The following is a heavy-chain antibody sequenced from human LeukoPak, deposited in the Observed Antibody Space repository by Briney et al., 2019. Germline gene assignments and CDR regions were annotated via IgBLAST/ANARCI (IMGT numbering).Heavy chain of an antibody. Sequence: SETLSLTCTVSGGSISSSSYYWGWIRQPPGKGLEWIGSIYYSGNTYYNPSLKSRVTISVDTSKNQFSLKLSSVTAADTAVYYCARHSPEVVPAAILHWFDPWGQGTPATVSS. D-gene: IGHD2-2*01. CDR1: GGSISSSSYY. CDR2: IYYSGNT. J-gene: IGHJ5*02. CDR3: ARHSPEVVPAAILHWFDP. V-gene: IGHV4-39*01.